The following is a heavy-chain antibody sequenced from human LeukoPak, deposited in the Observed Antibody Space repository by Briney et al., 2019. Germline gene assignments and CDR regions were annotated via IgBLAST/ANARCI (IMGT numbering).Heavy chain of an antibody. CDR2: IYYSGST. J-gene: IGHJ5*02. Sequence: KPSETLSLTCTVSGGSISSYYWSWIRQPPGKGLEWIGYIYYSGSTNYNPSLKSRVTISVDTSKNQFSLKLSSVTAADTAVYYCARHDPYYDFWSGRLNWFDAWGQGTLVTVSS. D-gene: IGHD3-3*01. CDR1: GGSISSYY. CDR3: ARHDPYYDFWSGRLNWFDA. V-gene: IGHV4-59*01.